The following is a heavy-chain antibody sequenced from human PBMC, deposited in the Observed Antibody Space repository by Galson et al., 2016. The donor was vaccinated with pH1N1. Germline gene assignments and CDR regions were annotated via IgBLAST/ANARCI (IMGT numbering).Heavy chain of an antibody. J-gene: IGHJ6*02. CDR3: ARGSGSPDSYYYYGMDV. D-gene: IGHD3-10*01. Sequence: QSGAEVKKPGKSLKISCKGSGYSFTNYWIGWVRQMPGKGLEWMGIIYPSDSDTRYSPSFQCQVTISADKSISTAYLQWSSLKASDTAIYYCARGSGSPDSYYYYGMDVWGQGTTVTVSS. CDR1: GYSFTNYW. CDR2: IYPSDSDT. V-gene: IGHV5-51*01.